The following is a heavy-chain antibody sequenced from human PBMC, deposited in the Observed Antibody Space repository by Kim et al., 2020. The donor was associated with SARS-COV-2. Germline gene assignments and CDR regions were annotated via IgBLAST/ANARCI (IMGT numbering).Heavy chain of an antibody. J-gene: IGHJ4*02. CDR3: SRGKYSGGWSDF. D-gene: IGHD6-19*01. Sequence: YYADSVKGRFTMSRDTAQNSLYLQIDSLRAEDTAVYFCSRGKYSGGWSDFWGQGTLVTVSS. V-gene: IGHV3-21*06.